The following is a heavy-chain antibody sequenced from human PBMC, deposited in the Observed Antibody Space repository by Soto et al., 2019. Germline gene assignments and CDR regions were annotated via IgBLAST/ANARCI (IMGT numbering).Heavy chain of an antibody. J-gene: IGHJ4*02. CDR2: INQDGNEI. CDR3: ATIAVVRFDY. D-gene: IGHD6-19*01. CDR1: GFTFSSEY. Sequence: EVQLVESGGGLVQPGGSLRLSCVASGFTFSSEYIAWVRQAPGKGLEWVGNINQDGNEIYYLDSVKGRFTISRDNANKSVFLQMHSLRPEDTALYYCATIAVVRFDYWGQGTRVTVSS. V-gene: IGHV3-7*02.